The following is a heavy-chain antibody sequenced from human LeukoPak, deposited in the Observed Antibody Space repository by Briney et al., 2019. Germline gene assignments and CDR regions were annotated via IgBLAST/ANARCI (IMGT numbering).Heavy chain of an antibody. J-gene: IGHJ6*02. CDR1: GFTFSSYG. V-gene: IGHV3-33*01. CDR2: IWYDGSNK. Sequence: PGRSLRLSCAASGFTFSSYGMHWVRQAPGKGLEWVAVIWYDGSNKYYADSVKGRFTISRDNSKNTLYLQMNSLRAEDTAVYYCARDKPYYYGMDVWGQGTTVTVSS. CDR3: ARDKPYYYGMDV.